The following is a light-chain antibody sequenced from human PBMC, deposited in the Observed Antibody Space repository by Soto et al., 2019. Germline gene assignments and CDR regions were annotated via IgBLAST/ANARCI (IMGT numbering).Light chain of an antibody. V-gene: IGKV1-39*01. CDR2: AAS. CDR1: QSISTY. CDR3: QQSYSTPWT. J-gene: IGKJ1*01. Sequence: DIQMTQSPSSLSASVGDRVTITCRASQSISTYLNWYQQKPGKAPKLLIYAASSLQSGVPSRFSGGGSGTDFTLTISSLQPEYFATYYCQQSYSTPWTFGQGTKVEVK.